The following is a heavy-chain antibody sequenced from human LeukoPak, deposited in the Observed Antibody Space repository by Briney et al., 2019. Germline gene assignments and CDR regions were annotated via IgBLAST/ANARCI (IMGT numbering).Heavy chain of an antibody. D-gene: IGHD3-10*01. Sequence: SETLSLTCTVSGGSISSYYWSWIRQPAGKGLEWIGRIYTSGSTNYNPSLKSRVTISVDTSKNQFSLKLSSVTAADTAVYYCARPRGVRGPRTNWFDPWGQGTLVTVSS. CDR2: IYTSGST. J-gene: IGHJ5*02. V-gene: IGHV4-4*07. CDR3: ARPRGVRGPRTNWFDP. CDR1: GGSISSYY.